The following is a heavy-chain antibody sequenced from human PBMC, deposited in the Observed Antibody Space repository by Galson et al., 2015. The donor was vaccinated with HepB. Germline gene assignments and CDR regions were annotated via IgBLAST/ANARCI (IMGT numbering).Heavy chain of an antibody. CDR2: IHHSGST. Sequence: SETLSLTCAVFGGAFIDYQWTWIRQTPGKGLEWIGEIHHSGSTNYNPSLSSRVSISVDTIKKQFSLRLTPMSAADMGVYYCARGWYYNYMDVWAKGTTVIVSS. CDR3: ARGWYYNYMDV. V-gene: IGHV4-34*01. D-gene: IGHD6-13*01. CDR1: GGAFIDYQ. J-gene: IGHJ6*03.